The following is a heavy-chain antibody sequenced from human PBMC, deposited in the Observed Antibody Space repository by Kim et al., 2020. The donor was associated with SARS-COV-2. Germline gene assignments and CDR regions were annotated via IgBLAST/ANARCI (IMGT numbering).Heavy chain of an antibody. J-gene: IGHJ4*02. V-gene: IGHV1-24*01. CDR1: GYTLTELS. CDR2: FDPEDGET. CDR3: ATNYALYDSSGYYLGY. Sequence: ASVKVSCKVSGYTLTELSMHWVRQAPGKGLEWMGGFDPEDGETIYAQKFQGRVTMTEDTSPDTAYMELSSLRSEDTAVYYCATNYALYDSSGYYLGYWGQGTLVTVSS. D-gene: IGHD3-22*01.